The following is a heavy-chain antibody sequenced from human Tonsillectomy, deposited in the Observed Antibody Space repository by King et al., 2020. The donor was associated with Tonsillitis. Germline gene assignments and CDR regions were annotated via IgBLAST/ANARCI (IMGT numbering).Heavy chain of an antibody. V-gene: IGHV2-70*11. Sequence: TLKESGPALVKPTQTLTLTCTFSGFSLSTSGMCVNWIRQPPGKALEWLARIDWDDDKYYSTSLKTRLTISKDTSKNQVVLTMTNMDPVDTATYYCARMPLNDYGNYVLDYWGQGTLVTVSS. CDR2: IDWDDDK. CDR3: ARMPLNDYGNYVLDY. J-gene: IGHJ4*02. CDR1: GFSLSTSGMC. D-gene: IGHD4-11*01.